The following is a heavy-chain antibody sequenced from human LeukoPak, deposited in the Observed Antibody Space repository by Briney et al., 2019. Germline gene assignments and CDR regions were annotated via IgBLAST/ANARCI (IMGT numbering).Heavy chain of an antibody. CDR2: IDSDGYST. D-gene: IGHD4/OR15-4a*01. CDR3: ARRAGAYSHPYDY. J-gene: IGHJ4*02. V-gene: IGHV3-74*01. CDR1: RFTFNTYW. Sequence: PGGSLRLSCAASRFTFNTYWMHWVRHAPGRGLVWVSRIDSDGYSTAYADSVKGRFTISRDNAKNTLYLQMNSLRAEDTAVYYCARRAGAYSHPYDYWGQGTLVTVSS.